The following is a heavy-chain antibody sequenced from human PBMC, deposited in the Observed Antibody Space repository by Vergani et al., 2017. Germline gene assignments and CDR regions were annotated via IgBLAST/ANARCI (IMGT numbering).Heavy chain of an antibody. CDR2: ISYSGGT. D-gene: IGHD1-26*01. V-gene: IGHV4-39*01. CDR3: ARRVGAITFDY. Sequence: QVHLQESGAGLLRPSETLSLTCTVHGGPLSGYYWGWIRQPPGKGLEWIGSISYSGGTYYNPSLKSRVTISVDTSKNQFSLKLSSVTAADTAVYYCARRVGAITFDYWGQGTLVTVSS. CDR1: GGPLSGYY. J-gene: IGHJ4*02.